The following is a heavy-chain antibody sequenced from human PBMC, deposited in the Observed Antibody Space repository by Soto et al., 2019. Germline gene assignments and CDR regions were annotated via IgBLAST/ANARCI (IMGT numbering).Heavy chain of an antibody. D-gene: IGHD6-13*01. CDR2: IYYSGGT. CDR3: ARINWYSSSWYYFDY. J-gene: IGHJ4*02. CDR1: GGSVSSRSYY. V-gene: IGHV4-61*01. Sequence: PSLPCSVSGGSVSSRSYYWSWIRQPPGKGLQWIGYIYYSGGTNYNPSLKSRVTISVDTSKNQFSLKLSSVTAADTAVYYCARINWYSSSWYYFDYWGQGTLVTVSS.